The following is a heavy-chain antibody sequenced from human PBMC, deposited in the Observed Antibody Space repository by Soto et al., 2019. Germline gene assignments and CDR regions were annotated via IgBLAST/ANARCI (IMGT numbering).Heavy chain of an antibody. V-gene: IGHV1-69*01. CDR3: ARDFESGGSGNYYYMDV. J-gene: IGHJ6*03. CDR2: IIPIFGTA. Sequence: QVQLVQSGAEVKKPGSSVKVSCKASGGTFSSYAISWVRQAPGQGLEWMGGIIPIFGTANYAQKFQGRVTITADESTSTAYMELSSLRSEDTAVYYCARDFESGGSGNYYYMDVWGKGTTVTVSS. D-gene: IGHD5-12*01. CDR1: GGTFSSYA.